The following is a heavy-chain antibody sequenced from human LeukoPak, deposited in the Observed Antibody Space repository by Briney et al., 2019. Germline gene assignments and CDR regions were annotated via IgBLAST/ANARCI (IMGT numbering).Heavy chain of an antibody. CDR1: GYTFTGYY. Sequence: ASVKVSCKASGYTFTGYYMNWVRQAPGQGLEWMGRINPNSGGTNYAQKFQGRVTMTRDTPISTAYMELSRLRSDDTAVYYCASEGYCSGGSCYFFQHWGQGTLVTVSS. V-gene: IGHV1-2*06. J-gene: IGHJ1*01. D-gene: IGHD2-15*01. CDR2: INPNSGGT. CDR3: ASEGYCSGGSCYFFQH.